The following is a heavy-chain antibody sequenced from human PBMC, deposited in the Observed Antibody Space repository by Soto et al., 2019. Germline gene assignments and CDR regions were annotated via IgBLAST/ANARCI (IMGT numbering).Heavy chain of an antibody. V-gene: IGHV3-23*01. CDR1: GFTFSSYA. CDR2: ISGSGGST. J-gene: IGHJ6*03. D-gene: IGHD6-13*01. CDR3: AKEMDSSSWVNYYYYYYMDV. Sequence: GGSLRLSCAASGFTFSSYAMSWVRQAPGKGLEWVSAISGSGGSTYYADSVKGRFTISRDNSKNTLYLQMNSLRAEDTAVYYCAKEMDSSSWVNYYYYYYMDVWGKGTTVTVSS.